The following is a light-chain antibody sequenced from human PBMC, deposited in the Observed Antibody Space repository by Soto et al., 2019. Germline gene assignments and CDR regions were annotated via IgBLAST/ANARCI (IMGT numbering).Light chain of an antibody. CDR1: SSNIGSNT. J-gene: IGLJ2*01. CDR3: AAWDDSLNGPV. CDR2: SNN. Sequence: QAVLTQPPSASGTPGQRVTISCSGISSNIGSNTVNWYQQLPGTATKLLIYSNNQRPSGVPDRFSGSKSGTSASLAISGLKSEDEADYYCAAWDDSLNGPVFGGGTQLTVL. V-gene: IGLV1-44*01.